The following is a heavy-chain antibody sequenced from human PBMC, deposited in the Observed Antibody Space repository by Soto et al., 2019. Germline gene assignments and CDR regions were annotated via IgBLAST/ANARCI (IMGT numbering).Heavy chain of an antibody. D-gene: IGHD3-10*01. V-gene: IGHV1-69*02. CDR1: GDTFNFYT. Sequence: QVQLVQSGAEVKKPGSSLRVSCKASGDTFNFYTINWVRQAPGLGLEWLGRIIPYLSVSNYAQKFQGRVTITADKXTNTAYMEVRSLRSEDTAMYYCATSFGSGYRAVDYWGQGALVTVSS. CDR3: ATSFGSGYRAVDY. CDR2: IIPYLSVS. J-gene: IGHJ4*02.